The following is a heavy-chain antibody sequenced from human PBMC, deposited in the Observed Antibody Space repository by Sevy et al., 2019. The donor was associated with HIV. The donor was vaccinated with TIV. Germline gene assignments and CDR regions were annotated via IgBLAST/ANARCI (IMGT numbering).Heavy chain of an antibody. D-gene: IGHD3-10*01. CDR3: VRVQRGGVPDY. J-gene: IGHJ4*02. V-gene: IGHV1-2*02. CDR2: ISPDSGDT. CDR1: GYTFIAHY. Sequence: ASVKVSCTSSGYTFIAHYLHWVRQAPGQGLEWMGWISPDSGDTKYTEKFQGRVTMTRDTSISTAYMELITLRSDDTAMYFCVRVQRGGVPDYWGQGTLVTVSS.